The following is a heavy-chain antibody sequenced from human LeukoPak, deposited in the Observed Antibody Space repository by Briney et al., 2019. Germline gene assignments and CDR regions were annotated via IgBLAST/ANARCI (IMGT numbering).Heavy chain of an antibody. J-gene: IGHJ3*02. CDR3: AQDYFGSGSSAFDI. CDR1: GFSLSTSGVG. CDR2: IYWNDDK. V-gene: IGHV2-5*01. Sequence: GPTLVKPTQTLTLTCTFSGFSLSTSGVGVGWIRQPPGKALEWLALIYWNDDKRYSPSLKSRLTITKDTSKNQVVLTMTNVDPVDTATYYCAQDYFGSGSSAFDIWGQGTMVTVSS. D-gene: IGHD3-10*01.